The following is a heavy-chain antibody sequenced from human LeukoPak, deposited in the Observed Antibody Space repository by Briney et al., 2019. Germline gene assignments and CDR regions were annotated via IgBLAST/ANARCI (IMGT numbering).Heavy chain of an antibody. D-gene: IGHD3-22*01. CDR1: GYTFTSYY. CDR2: INPDSGGT. J-gene: IGHJ4*02. V-gene: IGHV1-2*06. Sequence: ASVKVSCKASGYTFTSYYMHWVRQAPGQGLEWMGRINPDSGGTSYAQKFQGRVTMNRDTSSNTAYMELSRLTSDDTAVYYCARDRCYDRSHCDYWGQGTLVTVSS. CDR3: ARDRCYDRSHCDY.